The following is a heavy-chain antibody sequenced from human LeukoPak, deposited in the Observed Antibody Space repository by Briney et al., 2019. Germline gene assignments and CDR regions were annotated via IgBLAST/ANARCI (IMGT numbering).Heavy chain of an antibody. CDR1: GGSFSGYY. Sequence: SETLSLTCAVYGGSFSGYYWSWIRRPPGKGLEWIGEINHSGSTNYNPSLKSRVTISVDTSKNQFSLKLSSVTAADTAVYYCARGRLRAAGTPGHFDYWGQGTLVTVSS. D-gene: IGHD6-13*01. V-gene: IGHV4-34*01. CDR2: INHSGST. J-gene: IGHJ4*02. CDR3: ARGRLRAAGTPGHFDY.